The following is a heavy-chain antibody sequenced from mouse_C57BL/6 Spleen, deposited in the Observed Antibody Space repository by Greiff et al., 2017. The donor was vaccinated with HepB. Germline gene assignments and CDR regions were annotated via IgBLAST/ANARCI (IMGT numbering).Heavy chain of an antibody. D-gene: IGHD2-4*01. CDR1: GFTFSDYG. CDR3: ARKPYDYDEDWYFDV. CDR2: ISSGSSTI. V-gene: IGHV5-17*01. J-gene: IGHJ1*03. Sequence: EVQVVESGGGLVKPGGSLKLSCAASGFTFSDYGMHWVRQAPEKGLEWVAYISSGSSTIYYADTVKGRFTISRDNAKNTLFLQMTSLRSEDTAMYYCARKPYDYDEDWYFDVWGTGTTVTVSS.